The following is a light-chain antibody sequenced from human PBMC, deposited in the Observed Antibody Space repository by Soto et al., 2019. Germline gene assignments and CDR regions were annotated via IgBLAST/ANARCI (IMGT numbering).Light chain of an antibody. Sequence: RMSISPSALSATVRDRVTITCRASQSISSYLNWYQQKPGKAPKLLIYAASSLQSGVPSRFSGSGSGTDFTLTISSLQPEDFATYYCQQSYITQIPFCQVTRLAIK. CDR1: QSISSY. CDR2: AAS. J-gene: IGKJ5*01. V-gene: IGKV1-39*01. CDR3: QQSYITQIP.